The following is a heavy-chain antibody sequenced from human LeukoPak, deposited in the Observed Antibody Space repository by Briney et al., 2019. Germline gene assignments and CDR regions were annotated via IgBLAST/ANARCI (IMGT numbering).Heavy chain of an antibody. CDR2: MNPNSGNT. Sequence: GASVKVSCKASGYTFTSYDINWVRQATGQGLECMGWMNPNSGNTGYAQKFQGRVTMTRNTSISTAYMELSSLRSEDTAVYYCARGPSYVVTFGGVINWFDPWGQGTLVTVSS. CDR1: GYTFTSYD. CDR3: ARGPSYVVTFGGVINWFDP. D-gene: IGHD3-16*01. J-gene: IGHJ5*02. V-gene: IGHV1-8*01.